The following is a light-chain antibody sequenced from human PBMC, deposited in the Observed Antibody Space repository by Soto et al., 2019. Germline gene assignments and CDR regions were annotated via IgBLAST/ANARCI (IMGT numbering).Light chain of an antibody. J-gene: IGKJ4*01. Sequence: EIVMTQSPATLSVSPGERATLSCRASPSVSSNLAWYQQKPGQAPRLLIYGASTRATDIPARFSGSGSGTEFTLTISSLQSEDFAVYYCQQYNNWPPGLTFGGGTKVEIK. CDR3: QQYNNWPPGLT. CDR1: PSVSSN. V-gene: IGKV3-15*01. CDR2: GAS.